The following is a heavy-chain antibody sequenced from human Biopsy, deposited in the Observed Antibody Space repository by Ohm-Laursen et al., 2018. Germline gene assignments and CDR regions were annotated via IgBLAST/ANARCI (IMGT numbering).Heavy chain of an antibody. Sequence: SLRLSCTASGFTFTSYAMHWVRQAPGKALAWVAVISYDGSGEYYADSLQGRFIISRDNPKNTVDLQMNSLRAEGTAVYFCARDGKRWDYSTYFSWHFDLWGRGTLVTVSS. CDR1: GFTFTSYA. J-gene: IGHJ2*01. CDR3: ARDGKRWDYSTYFSWHFDL. D-gene: IGHD4-11*01. V-gene: IGHV3-30*03. CDR2: ISYDGSGE.